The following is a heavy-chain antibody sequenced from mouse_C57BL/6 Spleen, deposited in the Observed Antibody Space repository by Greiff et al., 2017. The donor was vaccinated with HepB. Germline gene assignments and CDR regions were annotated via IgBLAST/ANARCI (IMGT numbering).Heavy chain of an antibody. CDR1: GYSFTDYN. D-gene: IGHD1-1*01. Sequence: VQLKQSGPELVKPGASVKISCKASGYSFTDYNMNWVKQSNGKSLEWIGVINPNYGTTSYNQKFKGKATLTVDQSSSTAYMQLNSLTSEDSAVYYCARTPSITTVVSFYAMDYWGQGTSVTVSS. CDR3: ARTPSITTVVSFYAMDY. J-gene: IGHJ4*01. V-gene: IGHV1-39*01. CDR2: INPNYGTT.